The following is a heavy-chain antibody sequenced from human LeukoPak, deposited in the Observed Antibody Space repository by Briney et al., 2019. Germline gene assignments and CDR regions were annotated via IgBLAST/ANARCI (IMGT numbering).Heavy chain of an antibody. J-gene: IGHJ4*02. CDR1: GFNLNNHD. V-gene: IGHV3-48*04. CDR2: ISRTDKTT. Sequence: PWGSLRLSCAASGFNLNNHDFYWVRQAPGKGLEWVSYISRTDKTTYYADSVRGRFTISRDNAKNSLYLQMNSLRAEDTAVYYCARDQTTYYFDYWGQGTLVTVSS. CDR3: ARDQTTYYFDY. D-gene: IGHD1-1*01.